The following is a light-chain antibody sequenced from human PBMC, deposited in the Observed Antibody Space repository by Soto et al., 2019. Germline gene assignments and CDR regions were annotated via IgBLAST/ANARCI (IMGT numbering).Light chain of an antibody. CDR2: EVS. Sequence: QSVLTQPASVSGSPGPSITLSCTGTSSDVGGYNYVSWYQQHPGKAPKLMIYEVSNRPSGVSNRFSGSKSGNTASLTISGLQAEDEADYYCSSYTSSSTFYVFGTGTKVTVL. J-gene: IGLJ1*01. CDR3: SSYTSSSTFYV. CDR1: SSDVGGYNY. V-gene: IGLV2-14*01.